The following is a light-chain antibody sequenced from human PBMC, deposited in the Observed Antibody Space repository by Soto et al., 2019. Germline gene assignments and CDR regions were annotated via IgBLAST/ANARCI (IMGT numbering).Light chain of an antibody. Sequence: DIQMTQSPSSLSASVGDRVTITCQASQDISNYLNWYQQKPGKAPKLLIYDASTLETGVPSRFSGSGSRTDFPFRINSLQPENIATFYCQQYANLPPFTFGPGTKVDIK. CDR3: QQYANLPPFT. CDR1: QDISNY. V-gene: IGKV1-33*01. CDR2: DAS. J-gene: IGKJ3*01.